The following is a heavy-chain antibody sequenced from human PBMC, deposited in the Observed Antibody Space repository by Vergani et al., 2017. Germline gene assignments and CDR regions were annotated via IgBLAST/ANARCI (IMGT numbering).Heavy chain of an antibody. V-gene: IGHV3-21*01. CDR3: ARSKVPAAAINC. CDR1: GFTFSSYS. J-gene: IGHJ4*02. D-gene: IGHD2-2*01. CDR2: ISTSSSYI. Sequence: EVQLVESGGGLVKPGGSLSLPCAASGFTFSSYSMNWVRQAPGKGLEWVSSISTSSSYIYYADSVKGRFTISRDNAKNSLYLQMNSLRAEDTAVYYCARSKVPAAAINCWSQGTLVTVSS.